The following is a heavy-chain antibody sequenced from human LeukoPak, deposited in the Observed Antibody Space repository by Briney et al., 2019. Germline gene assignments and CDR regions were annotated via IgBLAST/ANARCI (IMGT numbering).Heavy chain of an antibody. J-gene: IGHJ3*02. CDR3: ARDHPWGGYAFDT. Sequence: PSETLSLTCTVSGGSISSYYWSWIRQPPGKGLEWIGYIYYSGSTNYNPSLKSRVTISVDTSKNQFSLKLSSVTAADTAVYYCARDHPWGGYAFDTWGQGTMVTVSS. CDR2: IYYSGST. CDR1: GGSISSYY. V-gene: IGHV4-59*01. D-gene: IGHD3-10*01.